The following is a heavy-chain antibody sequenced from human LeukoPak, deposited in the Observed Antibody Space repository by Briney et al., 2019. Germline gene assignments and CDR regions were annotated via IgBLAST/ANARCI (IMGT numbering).Heavy chain of an antibody. D-gene: IGHD2-2*01. J-gene: IGHJ3*02. CDR2: IYWNDDE. Sequence: SGPTLVKPTQTLTLTCTFSGFSLSSSGVGVGWIRQPPGMALEWLALIYWNDDERYSPSLRSRLTITKDTSKNQVVLTMTNMDPVDTGTYYCAHNHAMISYCGSSSCISAFDIWGQGTLVTVSS. CDR1: GFSLSSSGVG. V-gene: IGHV2-5*01. CDR3: AHNHAMISYCGSSSCISAFDI.